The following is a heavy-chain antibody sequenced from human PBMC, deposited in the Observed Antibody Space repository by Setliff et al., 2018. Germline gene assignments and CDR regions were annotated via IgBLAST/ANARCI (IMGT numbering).Heavy chain of an antibody. D-gene: IGHD3-22*01. CDR1: GYTFTKYL. CDR3: ASPLVDYDSSGTDC. J-gene: IGHJ4*02. Sequence: ASVKVSCKASGYTFTKYLLHWVRQAPGQRFEWMGWINADNGSTKYSQNFQGRVTITRDTSASTAYMELSSLRSEDTAVYYCASPLVDYDSSGTDCWGQGTLVTVPQ. V-gene: IGHV1-3*01. CDR2: INADNGST.